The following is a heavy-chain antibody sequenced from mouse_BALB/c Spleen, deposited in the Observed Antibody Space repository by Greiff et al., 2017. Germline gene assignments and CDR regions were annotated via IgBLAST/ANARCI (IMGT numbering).Heavy chain of an antibody. CDR3: AREGLRPLYYYAMDY. J-gene: IGHJ4*01. CDR1: GFTFSDYY. Sequence: DVKLVESGGGLVKPGGSLKLSCAASGFTFSDYYMYWVRQTPEKRLEWVATISDGGSYTYYPDSVKGRFTISRDNAKNNLYLQMSSLKSEDTAMYYCAREGLRPLYYYAMDYWGQGTSVTVSS. D-gene: IGHD1-2*01. CDR2: ISDGGSYT. V-gene: IGHV5-4*02.